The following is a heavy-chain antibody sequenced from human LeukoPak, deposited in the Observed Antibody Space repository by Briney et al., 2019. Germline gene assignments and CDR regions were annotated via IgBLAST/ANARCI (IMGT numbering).Heavy chain of an antibody. Sequence: PSETLSLTCTVSSVSTNNNDWSWIGQPPANVLEWIGFIYYRGDTNYTPPLKSRVTISLDTSKKQFSLRLSSVTAADTAVYYCARALYYYDSSGYRFVDWGQGTLVTVSS. CDR1: SVSTNNND. CDR3: ARALYYYDSSGYRFVD. D-gene: IGHD3-22*01. V-gene: IGHV4-59*01. J-gene: IGHJ4*02. CDR2: IYYRGDT.